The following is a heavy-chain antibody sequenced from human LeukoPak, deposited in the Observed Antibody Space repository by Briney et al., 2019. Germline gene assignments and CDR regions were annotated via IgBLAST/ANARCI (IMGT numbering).Heavy chain of an antibody. CDR2: ISYDGSNK. Sequence: PGGSLRLSCAASGFTFSSYAMQWVRQAPGKGLEWVAVISYDGSNKYYADSVKGRFTISRDNSKNTLYLQMNSLRAEDTAVYYCASAYCGGDCYHFDYWGQGTLVTVSS. D-gene: IGHD2-21*02. CDR1: GFTFSSYA. J-gene: IGHJ4*02. V-gene: IGHV3-30*04. CDR3: ASAYCGGDCYHFDY.